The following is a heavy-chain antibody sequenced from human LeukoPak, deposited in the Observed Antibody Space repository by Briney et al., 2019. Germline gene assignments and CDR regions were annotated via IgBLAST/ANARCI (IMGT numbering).Heavy chain of an antibody. V-gene: IGHV1-18*01. CDR2: ISAYNGNT. CDR1: GYTFTSYG. J-gene: IGHJ6*02. Sequence: GASVKVSCKASGYTFTSYGISWVRQAPGQGLEGMGWISAYNGNTNYAQKLQGRVTMTTDTSTSTAYMELRSLRSDDTAVYYCARESVGFLEWLQRYYYYGMDVWGQGTTVTVSS. D-gene: IGHD3-3*01. CDR3: ARESVGFLEWLQRYYYYGMDV.